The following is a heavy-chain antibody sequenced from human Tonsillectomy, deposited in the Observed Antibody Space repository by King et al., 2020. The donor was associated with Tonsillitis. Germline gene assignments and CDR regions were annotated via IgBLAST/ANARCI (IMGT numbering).Heavy chain of an antibody. CDR2: IYYSGST. D-gene: IGHD3-3*01. CDR3: ARGGPPCYDFWSGYQYNWFDP. Sequence: QLQESGPGLVKPSETLSLTCTVSGGSISSYYWSWIRQPPGKGLEWIGYIYYSGSTNYNPSLKSRVTISVDTSKNQFSLKLSSVTAADTAVYYCARGGPPCYDFWSGYQYNWFDPWGQGTLVTVSS. CDR1: GGSISSYY. V-gene: IGHV4-59*01. J-gene: IGHJ5*02.